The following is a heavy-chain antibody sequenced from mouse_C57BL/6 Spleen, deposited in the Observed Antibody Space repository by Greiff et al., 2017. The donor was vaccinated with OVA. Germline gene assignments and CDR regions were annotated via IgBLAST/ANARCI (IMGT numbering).Heavy chain of an antibody. Sequence: EVQRVESGPGLVKPSQSLSLTCSVTGYSITSGYYWNWIRQFPGNKLEWMGYISYDGSNNYNPSLKNRISITRDTSKNQFFLKLNSVTTEDTATYYCARELEGKNFDYWGQGTTLTVSS. V-gene: IGHV3-6*01. J-gene: IGHJ2*01. CDR2: ISYDGSN. CDR3: ARELEGKNFDY. CDR1: GYSITSGYY.